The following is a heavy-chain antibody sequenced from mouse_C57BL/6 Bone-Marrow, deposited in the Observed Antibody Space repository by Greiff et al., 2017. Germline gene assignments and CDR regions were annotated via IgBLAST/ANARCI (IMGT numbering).Heavy chain of an antibody. Sequence: EVQGVESGPALVKPGDSVKISCKASGYSFTGYFMNWVMQSHGKSLEWIGRINPYNGDTFYNQKFKGKATLTVDKSSSTAHMELRSLTSEDSAVYYCARGGWFAYWGQGTLVTVSA. J-gene: IGHJ3*01. CDR3: ARGGWFAY. V-gene: IGHV1-20*01. CDR2: INPYNGDT. CDR1: GYSFTGYF.